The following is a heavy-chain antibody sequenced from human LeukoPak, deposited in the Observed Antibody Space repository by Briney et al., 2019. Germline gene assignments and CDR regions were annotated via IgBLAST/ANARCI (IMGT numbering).Heavy chain of an antibody. J-gene: IGHJ4*02. CDR3: ASDLGYCSSTSCY. Sequence: SVKVSCKASGGTFSSYAISWVRQAPGQGLEWMGGIIPIFGTANYAQKFQGRVTITADESTSTAYMELSSLRSEDTAVYYCASDLGYCSSTSCYWGQGTLVAVSS. V-gene: IGHV1-69*13. CDR1: GGTFSSYA. D-gene: IGHD2-2*01. CDR2: IIPIFGTA.